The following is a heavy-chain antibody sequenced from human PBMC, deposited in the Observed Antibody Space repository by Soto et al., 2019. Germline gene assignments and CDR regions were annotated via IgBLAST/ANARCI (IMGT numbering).Heavy chain of an antibody. J-gene: IGHJ3*01. V-gene: IGHV3-23*01. CDR1: GFTYSSHG. CDR2: LSRGGGST. CDR3: ARDGQYRTDGFDV. Sequence: EAQLSESGGELIQPGGSLRVSCAASGFTYSSHGMSWVRQARGKGLEWIAGLSRGGGSTYYADSVKGRFTISRDNSKNTLDLIMNNLRVEDTALYYCARDGQYRTDGFDVWGQGTMVTVSS. D-gene: IGHD5-12*01.